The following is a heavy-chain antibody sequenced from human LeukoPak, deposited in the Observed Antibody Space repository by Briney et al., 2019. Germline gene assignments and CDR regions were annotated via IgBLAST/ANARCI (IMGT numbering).Heavy chain of an antibody. CDR3: AKGIAAAG. V-gene: IGHV4-39*01. D-gene: IGHD6-13*01. CDR1: GGSLNSYY. J-gene: IGHJ4*02. CDR2: IYYSGST. Sequence: SETLSLTCTVSGGSLNSYYWCWIRQPPGKGLEWIGSIYYSGSTYYNPSLKSRVTISVDTSKNQFSLKLSSVTAADTAVYYCAKGIAAAGWGQGTLVTVSS.